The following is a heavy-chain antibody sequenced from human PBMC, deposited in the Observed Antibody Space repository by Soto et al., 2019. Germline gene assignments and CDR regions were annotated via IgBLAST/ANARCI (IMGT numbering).Heavy chain of an antibody. V-gene: IGHV3-23*01. J-gene: IGHJ6*03. CDR1: GFTFSSYA. D-gene: IGHD2-15*01. Sequence: GGSLRLSCAASGFTFSSYAMSWVRQAPGKGLEWVSAISGSGGSTYYADSVKGRFTISRDNSKNTLYLQMNSLRAEDTAVYYCAKDNCSGGSCYYYYYMDVWGKGTTVTVS. CDR3: AKDNCSGGSCYYYYYMDV. CDR2: ISGSGGST.